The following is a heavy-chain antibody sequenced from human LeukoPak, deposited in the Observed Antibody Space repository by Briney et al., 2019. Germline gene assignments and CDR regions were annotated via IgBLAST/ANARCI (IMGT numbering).Heavy chain of an antibody. J-gene: IGHJ5*02. CDR1: GDSISSYY. Sequence: SETLSLTCTVSGDSISSYYWSWIRQPPGKGLEWLGYIYYNGSTNYNPSLKSRVTISVDTSKNQFSLKVSSVTAADTAVYYCARSLSSSWYWFDPWGQGTLVTVSS. CDR3: ARSLSSSWYWFDP. D-gene: IGHD6-13*01. V-gene: IGHV4-59*01. CDR2: IYYNGST.